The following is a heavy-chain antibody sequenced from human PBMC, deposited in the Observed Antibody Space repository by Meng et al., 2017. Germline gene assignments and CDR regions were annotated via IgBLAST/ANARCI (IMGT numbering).Heavy chain of an antibody. Sequence: QVHLVQSGAELKKPGYSVKVSCKASGGTFSSYTISWVRQAPGQGVEWMGRISPILGIANYAQKFQGRVTITAEKSTSTAYMELSSLRSEDTAVYYCARDPHYYDSRGEFDPWGQGTLVTVSS. J-gene: IGHJ5*02. D-gene: IGHD3-22*01. CDR1: GGTFSSYT. V-gene: IGHV1-69*08. CDR2: ISPILGIA. CDR3: ARDPHYYDSRGEFDP.